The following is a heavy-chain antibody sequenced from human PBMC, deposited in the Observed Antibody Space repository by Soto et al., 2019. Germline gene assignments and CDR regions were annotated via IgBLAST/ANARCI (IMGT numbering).Heavy chain of an antibody. D-gene: IGHD2-15*01. CDR3: AKDLSICSGDSCYSLSFDY. Sequence: EVQLVESGGALVQPGRSLRLSCAASGFTFDDYAMHWVRKAPGKGLEWVSGISWNSGSIAYADSVKGRFTISRDNAKNSLYLQMNSLRAEDTALYYCAKDLSICSGDSCYSLSFDYWGQGTLVTVSS. CDR2: ISWNSGSI. V-gene: IGHV3-9*01. J-gene: IGHJ4*02. CDR1: GFTFDDYA.